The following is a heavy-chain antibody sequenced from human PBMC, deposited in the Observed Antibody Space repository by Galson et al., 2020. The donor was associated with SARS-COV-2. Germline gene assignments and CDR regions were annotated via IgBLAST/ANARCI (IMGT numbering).Heavy chain of an antibody. CDR3: AKGEVRWFKESCGS. CDR2: ISYDGSDS. J-gene: IGHJ4*02. CDR1: GFTFSTYA. D-gene: IGHD3-10*01. V-gene: IGHV3-30*18. Sequence: GGTLRLSCAASGFTFSTYAMHWVRQAPGKGLEWVALISYDGSDSYYADSVKGRFTISRDNSKDTLYLQLNSLRLEDTAMYFCAKGEVRWFKESCGSWGRGARVNVS.